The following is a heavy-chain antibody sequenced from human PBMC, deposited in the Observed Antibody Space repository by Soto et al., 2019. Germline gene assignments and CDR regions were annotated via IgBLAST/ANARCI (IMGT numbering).Heavy chain of an antibody. CDR1: AYTFTSYD. CDR2: MNPNSGNT. D-gene: IGHD4-17*01. CDR3: ARTLYGDNVDY. J-gene: IGHJ4*02. Sequence: ASVKVSCKAAAYTFTSYDINWVRQATGQDFEWMGWMNPNSGNTGYAQKFQGRVTMTRNTSISTAYMELSSLRSEDTAVYYCARTLYGDNVDYWGQGTLVTVSS. V-gene: IGHV1-8*01.